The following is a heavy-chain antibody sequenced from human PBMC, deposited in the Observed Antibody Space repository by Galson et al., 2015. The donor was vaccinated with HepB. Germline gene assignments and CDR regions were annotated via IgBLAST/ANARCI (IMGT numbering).Heavy chain of an antibody. CDR3: AKRGYCSTTSCFEAYYGMDV. V-gene: IGHV3-30*18. J-gene: IGHJ6*02. D-gene: IGHD2-2*01. Sequence: SLRLSCAASGFTFSSYGMHWVRQAPGKGLEWVAVISYDGSKQYYADSVKGRFTISRDNPKNTLYLQMNSLRAEDTAVYYCAKRGYCSTTSCFEAYYGMDVWGQGTTVTVSS. CDR2: ISYDGSKQ. CDR1: GFTFSSYG.